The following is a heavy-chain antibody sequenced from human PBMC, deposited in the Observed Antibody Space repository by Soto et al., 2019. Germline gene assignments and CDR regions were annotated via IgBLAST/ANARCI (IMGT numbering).Heavy chain of an antibody. Sequence: EVQLVESGGGLVKPGGSLRLPFAASGFTFSTYSMTWVRQAPGKGLEWVSSIISISSYIYYADSVKGRFTISRDNAKNSLYLQMNSLRAEDTAVYYCARSAGAYYYGSGSYFDYWGQGTLVTVSS. D-gene: IGHD3-10*01. V-gene: IGHV3-21*01. CDR2: IISISSYI. J-gene: IGHJ4*02. CDR3: ARSAGAYYYGSGSYFDY. CDR1: GFTFSTYS.